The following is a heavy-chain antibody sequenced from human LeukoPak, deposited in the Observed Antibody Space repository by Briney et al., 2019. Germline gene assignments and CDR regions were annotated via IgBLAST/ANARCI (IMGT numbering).Heavy chain of an antibody. CDR3: ARDGFRNDCTGDTCYLRGRATYYFDY. CDR1: GGSFSGYS. Sequence: PSETLPLTCSVYGGSFSGYSWNWIRLAPGKGLEWIGEINHSGSTNYNPSLKRRVTMAIDTSKKQFSLRLSSLTAADTAVYYCARDGFRNDCTGDTCYLRGRATYYFDYWGQGTQVTVSS. J-gene: IGHJ4*02. V-gene: IGHV4-34*01. CDR2: INHSGST. D-gene: IGHD2-15*01.